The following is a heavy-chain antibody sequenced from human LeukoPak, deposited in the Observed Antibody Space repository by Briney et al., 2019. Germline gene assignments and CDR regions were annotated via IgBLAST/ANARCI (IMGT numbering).Heavy chain of an antibody. CDR1: GYTLTELS. D-gene: IGHD3-10*01. J-gene: IGHJ4*02. Sequence: ASVKVSCKVSGYTLTELSMHWVRQAPGKGLEWMGGFDPEDGETIYAQKFQGRVTMTEVTSTDTAYMELSSLRSEDTAVYYCATDRYYGSGSYDYWGQGTLVTVSS. V-gene: IGHV1-24*01. CDR2: FDPEDGET. CDR3: ATDRYYGSGSYDY.